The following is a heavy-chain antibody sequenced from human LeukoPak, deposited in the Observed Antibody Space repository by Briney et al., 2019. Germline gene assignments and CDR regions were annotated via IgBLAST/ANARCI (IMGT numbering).Heavy chain of an antibody. CDR3: ARQGLRYFDWLSRNPTGFDY. J-gene: IGHJ4*02. V-gene: IGHV5-51*01. Sequence: PGESLKISCKGSGYSFTGYWIGWVRQMPGKGLEWMGIIYPGDSDTRYSPSFQGQVTISADKSISTAYLQWSSLKASDTAMYYCARQGLRYFDWLSRNPTGFDYWGQGTLVTVSS. D-gene: IGHD3-9*01. CDR1: GYSFTGYW. CDR2: IYPGDSDT.